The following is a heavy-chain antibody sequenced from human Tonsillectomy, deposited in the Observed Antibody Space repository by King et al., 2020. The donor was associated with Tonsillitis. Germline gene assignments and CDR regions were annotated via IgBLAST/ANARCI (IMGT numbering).Heavy chain of an antibody. J-gene: IGHJ3*02. Sequence: VQLVESGGGVVQPGRSLRLSCAASGFTFSTYSMHWVRQAPGKELEWVAIISYDGSNKYYADSVKGRFTISRDNSKNTLYLQMNSLRAEDTAVYYCARERGYSYGDAFDIWGQGTMVTVSS. CDR3: ARERGYSYGDAFDI. CDR2: ISYDGSNK. V-gene: IGHV3-30-3*01. CDR1: GFTFSTYS. D-gene: IGHD5-18*01.